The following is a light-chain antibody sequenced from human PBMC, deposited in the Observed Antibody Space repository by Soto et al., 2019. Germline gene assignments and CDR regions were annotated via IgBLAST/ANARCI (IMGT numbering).Light chain of an antibody. CDR2: GAS. V-gene: IGKV3-15*01. CDR1: QSVNSN. J-gene: IGKJ1*01. Sequence: EIVLTQSPGTLSLSPGERATLSCRASQSVNSNYLAWYQQRPGQAPRLLIYGASIRATDIPARFIGSGSGTEFTLTISSLQSEDFAVYYCQQYNNWRWTSFGQGTKVDIK. CDR3: QQYNNWRWTS.